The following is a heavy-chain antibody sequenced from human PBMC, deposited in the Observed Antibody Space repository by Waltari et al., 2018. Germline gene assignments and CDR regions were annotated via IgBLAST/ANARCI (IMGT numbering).Heavy chain of an antibody. Sequence: EVQLVESGGGLVQPGASLRLSCAASGFTVSNYYKHWVRQGPGKGLVWMSRINNGGGSSTTYADSVKGRFTISKDNAKNTVYLQMNSLRAEDTAVYHCARGGQLALDYWGQGTLVTVSS. CDR2: INNGGGSST. CDR3: ARGGQLALDY. V-gene: IGHV3-74*01. CDR1: GFTVSNYY. D-gene: IGHD6-6*01. J-gene: IGHJ4*02.